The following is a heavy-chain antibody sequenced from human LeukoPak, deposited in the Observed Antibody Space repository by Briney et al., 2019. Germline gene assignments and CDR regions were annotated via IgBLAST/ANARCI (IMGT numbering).Heavy chain of an antibody. V-gene: IGHV4-34*01. CDR1: GGSISSYY. CDR3: ARTRSYALQDFDY. J-gene: IGHJ4*02. D-gene: IGHD2-2*01. CDR2: INHSGST. Sequence: PSETLSLTCTVSGGSISSYYWSWIRQPPGKGLEWIGEINHSGSTNYNPSLKSRVTISVDTSKNQFSLKLSSVTAADTAVYYCARTRSYALQDFDYWGQGTLVTVSS.